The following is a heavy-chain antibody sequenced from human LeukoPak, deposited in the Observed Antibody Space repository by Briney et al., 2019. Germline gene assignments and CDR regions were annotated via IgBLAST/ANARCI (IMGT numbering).Heavy chain of an antibody. J-gene: IGHJ5*02. CDR1: GGSISSNNYY. Sequence: SETLSLTCTVSGGSISSNNYYWGWIRRPAGKGLEWIATISYSGSTYYNASLKSRVTISVDTSKNQFSLKLNSMTATDTAVYYCAKHEADSNDWYWFDPWGQGTLVTVSS. CDR2: ISYSGST. V-gene: IGHV4-39*01. CDR3: AKHEADSNDWYWFDP. D-gene: IGHD3-22*01.